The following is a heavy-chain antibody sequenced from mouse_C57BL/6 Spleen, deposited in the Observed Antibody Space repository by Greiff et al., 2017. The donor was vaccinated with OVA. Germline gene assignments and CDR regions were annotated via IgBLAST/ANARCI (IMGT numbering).Heavy chain of an antibody. D-gene: IGHD2-5*01. Sequence: QVHVKQPGAELVKPGASVKMSCKASGYTFTSYWITWVKQRPGQGLEWIGDIYPGSGSTNYNEKFKSKATLTVDTSSSTAYMQLSSLTSEDSAVYYCAREDSNYNWFAYWGQGTLVTVSA. CDR2: IYPGSGST. V-gene: IGHV1-55*01. CDR1: GYTFTSYW. CDR3: AREDSNYNWFAY. J-gene: IGHJ3*01.